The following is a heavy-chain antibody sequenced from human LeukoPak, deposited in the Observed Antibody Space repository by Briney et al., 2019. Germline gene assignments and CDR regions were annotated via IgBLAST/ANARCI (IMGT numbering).Heavy chain of an antibody. CDR1: GGSISRTGYY. V-gene: IGHV4-39*01. CDR2: IYYNGST. Sequence: PSETLSLTCTVSGGSISRTGYYWGWIRQPPGKGLECIGTIYYNGSTYYNPSLKSRVTISVDTSKNQFSLKLTSVTAADTAVYYCAGDTWNYRFDPWGQGTLVTLSS. CDR3: AGDTWNYRFDP. D-gene: IGHD1-7*01. J-gene: IGHJ5*02.